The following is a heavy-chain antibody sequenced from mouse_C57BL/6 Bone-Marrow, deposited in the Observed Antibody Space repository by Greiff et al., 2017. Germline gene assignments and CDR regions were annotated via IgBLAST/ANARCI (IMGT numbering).Heavy chain of an antibody. CDR2: IHPNSGST. Sequence: QVQLKQPGAELVKPGASVKLSCKASGYTFTSYWMHWVKQRPGQGLEWIGMIHPNSGSTNYNEKFKSKATLTVDKSYSTAYMQLSSLTSEDSAVYYCAALCPPFDYWGQGTTLTVSS. V-gene: IGHV1-64*01. J-gene: IGHJ2*01. CDR3: AALCPPFDY. D-gene: IGHD1-1*02. CDR1: GYTFTSYW.